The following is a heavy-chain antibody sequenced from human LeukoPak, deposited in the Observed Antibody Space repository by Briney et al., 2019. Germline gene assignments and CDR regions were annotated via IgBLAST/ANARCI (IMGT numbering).Heavy chain of an antibody. J-gene: IGHJ4*02. Sequence: SSETLSLTCTVSGGSISSYYWSWIRQHPGKGLEWIGYIYYSGSTYYNPSLKSRVTISVDTSKNQFSLKLSSVTAADTAVYYCARVYYGSGSYLDDYWGQGTLVTVSS. CDR2: IYYSGST. D-gene: IGHD3-10*01. CDR3: ARVYYGSGSYLDDY. V-gene: IGHV4-59*06. CDR1: GGSISSYY.